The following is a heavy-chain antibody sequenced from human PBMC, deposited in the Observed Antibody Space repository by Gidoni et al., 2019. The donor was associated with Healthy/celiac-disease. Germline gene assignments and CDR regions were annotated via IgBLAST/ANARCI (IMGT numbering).Heavy chain of an antibody. CDR2: ISGSGGST. J-gene: IGHJ3*02. CDR1: GFTFSRYA. V-gene: IGHV3-23*01. CDR3: AKDSGDSSGSDAFDI. D-gene: IGHD3-22*01. Sequence: EVQLLESGGGLVQPGGSLRLSCAASGFTFSRYAMSWVLQAPGKGLEWVSAISGSGGSTYYADSVKGRFTISRDNAKNTLYLQMNSLRAEDTAVYYCAKDSGDSSGSDAFDIWGQGTMVTVSS.